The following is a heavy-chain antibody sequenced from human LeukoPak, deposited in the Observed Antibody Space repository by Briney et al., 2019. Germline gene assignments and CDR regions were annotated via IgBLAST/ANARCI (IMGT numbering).Heavy chain of an antibody. CDR1: GGTFSSYA. J-gene: IGHJ4*02. CDR3: ASGEDGGSGSY. D-gene: IGHD3-10*01. CDR2: IIPIFGTA. Sequence: ASVKVSCKASGGTFSSYAISWVRQAPGQGLEWMGGIIPIFGTANYAQKFQGRVTITADESTSTAYMELSSLRSEDTAVYYCASGEDGGSGSYWGQGTLVTVSS. V-gene: IGHV1-69*13.